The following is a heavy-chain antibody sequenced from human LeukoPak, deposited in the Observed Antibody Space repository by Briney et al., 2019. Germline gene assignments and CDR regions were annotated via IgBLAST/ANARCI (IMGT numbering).Heavy chain of an antibody. V-gene: IGHV1-18*01. CDR2: ISTYIGNT. D-gene: IGHD4-17*01. Sequence: ASVKVSFKATGYTFTNYGITWVRQAPGQGLEWMGFISTYIGNTNYAQTLQGRVTMTKDTSTSTAYMELRSLRSDDTAVYYCARDDYGDSKGWFDPWGQGTLVTVSS. CDR3: ARDDYGDSKGWFDP. CDR1: GYTFTNYG. J-gene: IGHJ5*02.